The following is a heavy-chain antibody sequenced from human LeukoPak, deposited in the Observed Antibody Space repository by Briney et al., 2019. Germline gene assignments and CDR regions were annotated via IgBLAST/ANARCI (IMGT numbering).Heavy chain of an antibody. V-gene: IGHV1-8*01. Sequence: ASAKVSCKASGYTFTSYDINWVRQATGQGLEWMGWMNPNSGNTGYAQKFQGRVTMTRNTSISTAYMELSSLRSEDTAVYYCARSAAGGYYDFWSGYRTRYYYYYGMDVWGQGTTVTVSS. CDR2: MNPNSGNT. CDR1: GYTFTSYD. D-gene: IGHD3-3*01. J-gene: IGHJ6*02. CDR3: ARSAAGGYYDFWSGYRTRYYYYYGMDV.